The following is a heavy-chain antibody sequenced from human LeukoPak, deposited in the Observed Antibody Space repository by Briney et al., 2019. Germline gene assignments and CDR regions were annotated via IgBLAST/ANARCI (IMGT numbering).Heavy chain of an antibody. Sequence: RPGGSLRLSCTASGFAFDEHGMSWVRQVPGKWLEWVSGINWSGGSTGYADPLRGRFTISRDNAKNSLYLQMDSLRAEDTALYYCARAPITSPFYFDYWGQGTLVTVSS. CDR2: INWSGGST. J-gene: IGHJ4*02. V-gene: IGHV3-20*04. CDR1: GFAFDEHG. CDR3: ARAPITSPFYFDY. D-gene: IGHD2-2*01.